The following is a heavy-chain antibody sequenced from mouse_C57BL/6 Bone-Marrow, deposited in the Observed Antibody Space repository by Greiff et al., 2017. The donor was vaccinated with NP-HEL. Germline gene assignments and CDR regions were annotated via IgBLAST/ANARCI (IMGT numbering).Heavy chain of an antibody. Sequence: QVQLQQSGPELVKPGASVKISCKASGYAFSSSWMNWVKQRPGKGLEWIGRIYPGDGDTNYNGKFKGKATLTADKSSSTAYMQLSSLTSEDSAVYFCAREYLNFDYWGQGTTLTVSS. J-gene: IGHJ2*01. V-gene: IGHV1-82*01. CDR1: GYAFSSSW. CDR2: IYPGDGDT. CDR3: AREYLNFDY. D-gene: IGHD5-1*01.